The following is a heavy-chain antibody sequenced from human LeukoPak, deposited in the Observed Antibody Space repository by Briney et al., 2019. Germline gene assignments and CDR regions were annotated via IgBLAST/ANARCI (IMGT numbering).Heavy chain of an antibody. J-gene: IGHJ4*02. CDR1: GYTFTSYG. CDR2: ISAYNGNT. V-gene: IGHV1-18*01. Sequence: ASVKVSCQASGYTFTSYGISWVRQAPGQGLEWMGWISAYNGNTNYAQKLQGRVTMTTDTSTSTAYMELRSLRSDDTAVYYCARDLRTYGAQEFGYWGQGTLVTVSS. CDR3: ARDLRTYGAQEFGY. D-gene: IGHD4-17*01.